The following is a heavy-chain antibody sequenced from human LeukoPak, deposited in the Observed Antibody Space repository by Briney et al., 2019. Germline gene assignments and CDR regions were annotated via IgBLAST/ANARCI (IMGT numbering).Heavy chain of an antibody. CDR3: ARNLRMANWNLFFSCAFDI. V-gene: IGHV4-59*12. D-gene: IGHD1-7*01. CDR1: GGSISSYY. Sequence: SETLSLTCTVSGGSISSYYWSWLRQPPGKRLEWIGYIYYSGSTNYNPSLKSRVTISEETSKNQFSLKLSSVTVADTAVYYCARNLRMANWNLFFSCAFDIWGQGTMVTVSS. J-gene: IGHJ3*02. CDR2: IYYSGST.